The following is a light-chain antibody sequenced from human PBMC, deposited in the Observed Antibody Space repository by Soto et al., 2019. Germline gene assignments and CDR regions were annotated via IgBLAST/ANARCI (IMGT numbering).Light chain of an antibody. J-gene: IGKJ4*01. CDR1: QPISSW. CDR2: SAS. CDR3: QQASSFPLT. Sequence: IQMTKSPSSVSASVGDRVTITCRSSQPISSWLAWYQQKPGQPPNLLIYSASTLRSGVPSRFSGSESGTLFTLTITNLQPEDFATYYCQQASSFPLTFGGGTKVDIK. V-gene: IGKV1-12*01.